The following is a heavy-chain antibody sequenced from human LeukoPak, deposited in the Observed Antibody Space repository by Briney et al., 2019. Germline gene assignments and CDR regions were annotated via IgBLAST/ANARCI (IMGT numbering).Heavy chain of an antibody. CDR2: MNGDGSTI. V-gene: IGHV3-74*01. CDR1: GFTFTGSW. D-gene: IGHD4-17*01. J-gene: IGHJ4*02. CDR3: ARAGYYRFDY. Sequence: GGSLRLSCAASGFTFTGSWMHWVRQVPGKGLLWVARMNGDGSTINCADSVKGRFTISRDDANNMLYLQMNSLKVEDMAVYYCARAGYYRFDYWGQGVLVTVSS.